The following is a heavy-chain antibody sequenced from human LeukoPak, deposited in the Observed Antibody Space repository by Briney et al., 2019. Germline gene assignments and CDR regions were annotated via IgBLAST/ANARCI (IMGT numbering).Heavy chain of an antibody. V-gene: IGHV4-4*07. CDR3: ARDWAVAVHYFDY. J-gene: IGHJ4*02. D-gene: IGHD6-19*01. CDR2: IYSSGST. Sequence: SETLFLTCTVSGGSISSYYWSWIRQPAGKGLEWIGRIYSSGSTNYNPSLESRVSMSVDTSKNQFSLKLNSVPAADTAVYYCARDWAVAVHYFDYWGQGTLATVSS. CDR1: GGSISSYY.